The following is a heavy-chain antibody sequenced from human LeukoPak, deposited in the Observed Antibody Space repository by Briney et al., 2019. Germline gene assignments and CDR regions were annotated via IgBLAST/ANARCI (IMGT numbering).Heavy chain of an antibody. Sequence: GGPLRLSRAASGFTFNSYSMNWVRQAPGKGLDWVSYIRSSTRTVYSADYVQGRFTISRDNAKNSLYLQMNSLRAEDTAVYYCAKDSPSRTATTEVPVDYWGQGTLVTVSS. CDR2: IRSSTRTV. J-gene: IGHJ4*02. CDR3: AKDSPSRTATTEVPVDY. CDR1: GFTFNSYS. V-gene: IGHV3-48*01. D-gene: IGHD1/OR15-1a*01.